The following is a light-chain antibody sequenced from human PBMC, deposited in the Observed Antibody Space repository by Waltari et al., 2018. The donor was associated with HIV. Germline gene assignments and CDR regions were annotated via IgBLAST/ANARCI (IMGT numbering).Light chain of an antibody. V-gene: IGKV4-1*01. CDR2: WAS. J-gene: IGKJ4*01. CDR3: QQSDNLPLT. Sequence: DIVMTQSLDSLAVSLGERATINCKSSQSVLHSSNNKNYLAWYQQKSGQPPKLLIYWASTRESGVPDRFSGRGSGTDFTLTISSLQPEDIATYYCQQSDNLPLTFGGGTKVEIK. CDR1: QSVLHSSNNKNY.